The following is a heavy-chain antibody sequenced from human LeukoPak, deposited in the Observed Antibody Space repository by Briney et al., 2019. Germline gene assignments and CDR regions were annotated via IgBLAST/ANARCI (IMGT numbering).Heavy chain of an antibody. CDR2: INPSVGST. Sequence: ASVKVSCKASGYTFTSYYMHWVRQAPGQGLEWMGIINPSVGSTSYAQKFQGRVTMTRDTPTSTVYMELRRLRSEDTAVYYCARVSGDGWHYDYWGQGTLVTVSS. CDR1: GYTFTSYY. D-gene: IGHD5-24*01. V-gene: IGHV1-46*01. J-gene: IGHJ4*02. CDR3: ARVSGDGWHYDY.